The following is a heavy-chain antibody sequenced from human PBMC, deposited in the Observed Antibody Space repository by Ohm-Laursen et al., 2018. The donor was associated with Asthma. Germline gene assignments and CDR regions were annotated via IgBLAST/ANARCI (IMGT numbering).Heavy chain of an antibody. CDR2: ISFHGLNQ. V-gene: IGHV3-30*18. J-gene: IGHJ4*02. CDR3: AKDFYDSSPHPKNFGF. CDR1: GFTFSSYG. Sequence: SLRLSCTASGFTFSSYGMHWVRQAPGKGLELVAVISFHGLNQYYPDSVKGRFTISRDNSKNTLYLQMNSLRAEDTAVYYCAKDFYDSSPHPKNFGFWGQGTLVTVSS. D-gene: IGHD2/OR15-2a*01.